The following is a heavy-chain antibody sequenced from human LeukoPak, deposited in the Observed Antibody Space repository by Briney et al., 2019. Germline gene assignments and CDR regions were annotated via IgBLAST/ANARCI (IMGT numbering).Heavy chain of an antibody. CDR2: IYYSGNT. J-gene: IGHJ4*02. V-gene: IGHV4-59*01. D-gene: IGHD1-7*01. CDR1: GGFISGYY. Sequence: SETLSLTCTVSGGFISGYYWSWLRQPPGKGLEWIGYIYYSGNTNYNPSLKSRVTISVDTSKNQFSLKLNSVTAADTAVYYCARGSRELYYFDYWGQGTLVTVSS. CDR3: ARGSRELYYFDY.